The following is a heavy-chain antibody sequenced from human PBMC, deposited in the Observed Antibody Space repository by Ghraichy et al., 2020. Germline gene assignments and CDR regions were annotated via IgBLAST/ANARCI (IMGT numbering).Heavy chain of an antibody. D-gene: IGHD2-15*01. J-gene: IGHJ6*02. Sequence: SETLSLTCTVSGGSISSYYWSWIRQPPGKGLEWIGYIRYSGSTNYNPSLKSRVIISVDTSKNQFSLRLSSVTAADTAVYYCARDPCSGGSCYPRNYYYGMDVWGQGTTVTVSS. CDR2: IRYSGST. CDR3: ARDPCSGGSCYPRNYYYGMDV. CDR1: GGSISSYY. V-gene: IGHV4-59*01.